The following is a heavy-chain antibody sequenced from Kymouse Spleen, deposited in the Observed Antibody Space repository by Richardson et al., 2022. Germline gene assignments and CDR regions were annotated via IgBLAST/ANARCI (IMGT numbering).Heavy chain of an antibody. Sequence: QLQLQESGPGLVKPSETLSLTCTVSGGSISSSSYYWGWIRQPPGKGLEWIGSIYYSGSTYYNPSLKSRVTISVDTSKNQFSLKLSSVTAADTAVYYCARRGAALRGYYYYYGMDVWGQGTTVTVSS. J-gene: IGHJ6*02. CDR2: IYYSGST. D-gene: IGHD6-6*01. CDR1: GGSISSSSYY. CDR3: ARRGAALRGYYYYYGMDV. V-gene: IGHV4-39*01.